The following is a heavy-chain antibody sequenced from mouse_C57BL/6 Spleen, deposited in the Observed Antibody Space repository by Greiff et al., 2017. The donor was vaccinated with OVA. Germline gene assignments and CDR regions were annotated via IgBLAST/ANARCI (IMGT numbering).Heavy chain of an antibody. CDR3: ARSVLGPYYFDY. CDR1: GYAFSSYW. CDR2: IYPGDGDT. Sequence: QVQLKQSGAELVKPGASVKISCKASGYAFSSYWMNWVKQRPGKGLEWIGQIYPGDGDTNYNGKFKGKATLTADKSSSTAYMQLSSLTSEDSAVYFCARSVLGPYYFDYWGQGTTLTVSS. J-gene: IGHJ2*01. V-gene: IGHV1-80*01. D-gene: IGHD4-1*01.